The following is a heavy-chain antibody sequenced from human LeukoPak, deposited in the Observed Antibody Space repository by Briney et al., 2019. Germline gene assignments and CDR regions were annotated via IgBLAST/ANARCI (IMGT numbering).Heavy chain of an antibody. V-gene: IGHV3-30*18. J-gene: IGHJ4*02. Sequence: GRSLRLSCAASGFTFSSYGMHWVRQAPGKGLEWVAVISYDGSNKYYADSVKGRFTISRDNSKNTLYLQMNSLRAEDTAVYYCAKDQTMVRGVTPAPDYWGQGTLVTVSS. CDR3: AKDQTMVRGVTPAPDY. CDR1: GFTFSSYG. CDR2: ISYDGSNK. D-gene: IGHD3-10*01.